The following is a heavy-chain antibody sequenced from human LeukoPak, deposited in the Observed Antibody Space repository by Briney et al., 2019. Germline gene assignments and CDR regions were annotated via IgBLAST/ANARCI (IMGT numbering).Heavy chain of an antibody. J-gene: IGHJ5*02. CDR3: ARGGVGGRWFDP. CDR1: GFTFDDYA. Sequence: GGSLRLSCAASGFTFDDYAMHWVRQAPGKGLEWVSYISSSGSTIYYADSVKGRFTISRDNAKDSLYLQMNSLRAEDTAVYYCARGGVGGRWFDPWGQGTLVTVSS. D-gene: IGHD1-26*01. V-gene: IGHV3-11*01. CDR2: ISSSGSTI.